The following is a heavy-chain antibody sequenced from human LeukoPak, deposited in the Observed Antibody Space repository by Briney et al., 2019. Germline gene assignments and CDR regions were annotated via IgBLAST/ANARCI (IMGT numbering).Heavy chain of an antibody. J-gene: IGHJ3*02. D-gene: IGHD2-21*02. Sequence: GGSLRLSCAASGFTFSDYYMSWIRQSPGKGLECVSYITYSGTTIYYADSVKGRFTISRDNAKSSLYLQMNSLRAEDTAVYYCARGTAAGGSDAFDIWGQGTMVTVSS. V-gene: IGHV3-11*04. CDR2: ITYSGTTI. CDR3: ARGTAAGGSDAFDI. CDR1: GFTFSDYY.